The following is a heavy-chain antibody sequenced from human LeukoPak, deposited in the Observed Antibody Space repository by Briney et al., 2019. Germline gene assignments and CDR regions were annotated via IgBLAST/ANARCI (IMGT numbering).Heavy chain of an antibody. J-gene: IGHJ4*02. CDR2: INPSGGNT. CDR3: ARIGSSWYGFDY. CDR1: GYTFTSYY. D-gene: IGHD6-13*01. V-gene: IGHV1-46*01. Sequence: ASVKVSCKASGYTFTSYYMHWVRQAPGQGLEWMGVINPSGGNTSYAQKFQGRVAMARDTSTSTVYMELSSLRSEDTAVYYCARIGSSWYGFDYWGQGTLVTVSS.